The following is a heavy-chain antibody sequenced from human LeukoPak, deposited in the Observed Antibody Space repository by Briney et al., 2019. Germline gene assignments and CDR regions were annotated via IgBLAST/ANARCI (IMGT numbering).Heavy chain of an antibody. V-gene: IGHV1-24*01. D-gene: IGHD2-15*01. CDR1: GYTLTELS. CDR3: ASSTDYSLLDY. Sequence: ASVKVSCKASGYTLTELSMHWVRQAPGKGLEWMGGFDPEDGETIYAQKFQGRVTMTRNTSISTAYMELSSLRSEDTAVYYCASSTDYSLLDYWGQGTLVTVSS. CDR2: FDPEDGET. J-gene: IGHJ4*02.